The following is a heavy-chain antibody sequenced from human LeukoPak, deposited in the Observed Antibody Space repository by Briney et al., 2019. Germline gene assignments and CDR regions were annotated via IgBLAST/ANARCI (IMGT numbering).Heavy chain of an antibody. CDR2: IYYSGST. J-gene: IGHJ3*02. D-gene: IGHD2-15*01. Sequence: SETLSLTCTVSGGSISSSSYYWGWIRQPPGKGLEWIGSIYYSGSTYYNPSLKSRVTISVNTSKNQFSLKLSSVTAADTAVYYCARDMSCSGGSCYRIYAFDIWGQGTMVTVSS. V-gene: IGHV4-39*07. CDR3: ARDMSCSGGSCYRIYAFDI. CDR1: GGSISSSSYY.